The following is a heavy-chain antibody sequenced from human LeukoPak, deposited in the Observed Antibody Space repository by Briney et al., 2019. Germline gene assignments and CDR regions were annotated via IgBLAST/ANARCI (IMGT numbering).Heavy chain of an antibody. CDR2: INHSGST. CDR3: ARGDKTTGYCSSTSCGEFHL. V-gene: IGHV4-39*07. CDR1: GGSISSGDYY. J-gene: IGHJ2*01. Sequence: SETLSLTCTVSGGSISSGDYYWSWIRQPPGKGLEWIGEINHSGSTNYNPSLKSRVTISVDTSKNQFSLKLSSVTAADTAVYYCARGDKTTGYCSSTSCGEFHLWGRGTLVTVSS. D-gene: IGHD2-2*01.